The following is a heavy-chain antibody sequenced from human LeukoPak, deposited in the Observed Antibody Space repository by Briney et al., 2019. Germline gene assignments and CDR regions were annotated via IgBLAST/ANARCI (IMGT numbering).Heavy chain of an antibody. CDR2: IRYDGSNK. CDR1: GFTFSSYG. J-gene: IGHJ6*03. Sequence: PGGSLRLSCAASGFTFSSYGMHWVRQAPGKGLEWVAFIRYDGSNKYYADSVKGRFTISRDNSKNTLYLQMNSLRAEDTAVYYCAKDRTYGGSYYYYMDVWGKGTTVTISS. D-gene: IGHD4-23*01. V-gene: IGHV3-30*02. CDR3: AKDRTYGGSYYYYMDV.